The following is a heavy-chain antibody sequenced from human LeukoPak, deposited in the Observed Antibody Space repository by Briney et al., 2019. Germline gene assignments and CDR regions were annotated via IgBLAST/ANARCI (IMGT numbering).Heavy chain of an antibody. J-gene: IGHJ4*02. CDR3: ARGYSSSWYPRGFYFDY. Sequence: ASVKVSCKVSGYTLTELSMHWVRQAPGQGLEWMGWINPNSGGTNYAQKFQGRVTMTRDTSISTAYMELSRLRSDDTAVYYCARGYSSSWYPRGFYFDYWGQGTLVTVSS. D-gene: IGHD6-13*01. V-gene: IGHV1-2*02. CDR1: GYTLTELS. CDR2: INPNSGGT.